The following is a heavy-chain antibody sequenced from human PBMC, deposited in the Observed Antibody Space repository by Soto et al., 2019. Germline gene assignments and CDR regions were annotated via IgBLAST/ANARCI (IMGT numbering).Heavy chain of an antibody. D-gene: IGHD3-3*01. J-gene: IGHJ6*03. CDR1: GVTFSGYA. CDR3: AKGAVITIFGVVKADYMDV. Sequence: GGSMSLSCGASGVTFSGYAMSWVRQAPGKGLEWVSAISGSGGSTYYADSVKGRFTISRDNSKNTLYLQMNSLRAEDTAVYYCAKGAVITIFGVVKADYMDVWGKGTTVTVSS. CDR2: ISGSGGST. V-gene: IGHV3-23*01.